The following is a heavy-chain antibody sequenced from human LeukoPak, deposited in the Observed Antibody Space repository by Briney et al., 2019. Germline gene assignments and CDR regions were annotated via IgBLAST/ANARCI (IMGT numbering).Heavy chain of an antibody. CDR2: ISANSGDT. CDR3: ARDKRYAFDN. V-gene: IGHV1-18*01. D-gene: IGHD3-9*01. Sequence: ASVKVSCKTAGYTFSSHGISWVRQAPGQGLEWMGWISANSGDTKFAQKFQGRVTMTTETSTNTAYMEMRSLRFDDTAIYYCARDKRYAFDNWGQGTLVSVSS. CDR1: GYTFSSHG. J-gene: IGHJ4*02.